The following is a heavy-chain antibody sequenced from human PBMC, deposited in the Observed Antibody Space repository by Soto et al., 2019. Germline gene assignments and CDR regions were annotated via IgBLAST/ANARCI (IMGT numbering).Heavy chain of an antibody. J-gene: IGHJ5*02. V-gene: IGHV1-3*01. D-gene: IGHD3-3*01. CDR1: GYTFTSYA. CDR2: INAGNGNT. Sequence: GASVKVSCKASGYTFTSYAMHWVRQAPGQRLEWMGWINAGNGNTKYSHKFQGRVTITRDTSASTAYMELSSLRSEDTAVYYCARVVDFWSGYYNWFDPWGQGTLVTVSS. CDR3: ARVVDFWSGYYNWFDP.